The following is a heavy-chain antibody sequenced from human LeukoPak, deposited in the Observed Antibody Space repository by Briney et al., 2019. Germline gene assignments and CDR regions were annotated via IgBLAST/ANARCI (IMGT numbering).Heavy chain of an antibody. CDR1: GFTFSTYA. CDR3: AKDKSGSQN. J-gene: IGHJ4*02. Sequence: GGSLRLSCAASGFTFSTYAMTWIRQAPGKGLEWDSTIEGTSTYYADSVKGRFTISRDNSKNTLYLQMNSLRADDTAVYYCAKDKSGSQNWGQGTLVTVSS. V-gene: IGHV3-23*01. CDR2: IEGTST. D-gene: IGHD1-26*01.